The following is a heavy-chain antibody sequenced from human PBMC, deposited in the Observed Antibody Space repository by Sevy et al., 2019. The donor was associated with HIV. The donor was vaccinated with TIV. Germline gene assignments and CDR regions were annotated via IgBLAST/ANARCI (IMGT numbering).Heavy chain of an antibody. CDR2: INPNSGGT. J-gene: IGHJ4*02. D-gene: IGHD3-10*01. V-gene: IGHV1-2*02. CDR3: AREEIRITMVRGVMVDY. Sequence: ASVKVSCKASGYTFTGYYMHWVRQAPGQGLEWMGWINPNSGGTNYAQKFQGRVTMTRDTSISTAYMELSRLRSDETAVYYCAREEIRITMVRGVMVDYWGQGTLVTVSS. CDR1: GYTFTGYY.